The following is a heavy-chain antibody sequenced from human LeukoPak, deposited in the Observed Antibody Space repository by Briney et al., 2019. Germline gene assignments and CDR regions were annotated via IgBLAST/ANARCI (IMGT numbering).Heavy chain of an antibody. Sequence: SETLSLTCAVSGGSISSGGYSWSWIRQPPGKGLEWIGYIYYSGSTYYNPSLKSRVTISVDTSKNQFSLKLSSVTAADTAVYYCARPFIAVAGFDAFDIWGQGTMVTVSS. CDR3: ARPFIAVAGFDAFDI. CDR2: IYYSGST. V-gene: IGHV4-30-4*07. J-gene: IGHJ3*02. CDR1: GGSISSGGYS. D-gene: IGHD6-19*01.